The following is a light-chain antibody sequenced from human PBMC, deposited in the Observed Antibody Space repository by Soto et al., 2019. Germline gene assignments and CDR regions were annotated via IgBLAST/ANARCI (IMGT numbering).Light chain of an antibody. CDR3: QQYNSLWT. Sequence: DIQMTQSPSTLSASVGDRVTITCRASQSISSWLAWYQQKPGKAPTLLIYDASSLESGVPSRFSGSGSGTEFTLTISSLQPDDFATYYCQQYNSLWTLGQGTKVDTK. V-gene: IGKV1-5*01. J-gene: IGKJ1*01. CDR2: DAS. CDR1: QSISSW.